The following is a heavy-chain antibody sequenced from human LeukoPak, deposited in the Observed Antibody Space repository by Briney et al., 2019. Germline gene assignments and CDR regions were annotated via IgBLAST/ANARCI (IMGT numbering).Heavy chain of an antibody. V-gene: IGHV4-4*07. CDR2: IQTSGSA. CDR3: ARASTSGRAFDY. CDR1: GCSISGYY. Sequence: SETLSLTCTVSGCSISGYYWSWIRQPAGKGLEWIGRIQTSGSANYNPSLKSRLTMSVDTSKNQFSLNLNSVTAADTAVYYCARASTSGRAFDYWGQGTLVTVSS. J-gene: IGHJ4*02. D-gene: IGHD2-2*01.